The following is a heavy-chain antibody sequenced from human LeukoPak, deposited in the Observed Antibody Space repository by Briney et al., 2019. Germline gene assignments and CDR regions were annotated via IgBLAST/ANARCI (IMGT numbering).Heavy chain of an antibody. D-gene: IGHD3-22*01. J-gene: IGHJ4*02. CDR3: ARGTEVYYDSSSYYSY. V-gene: IGHV3-20*04. CDR2: TNWNGSST. CDR1: GFTFDDYG. Sequence: PGGSLRLSCVASGFTFDDYGMGWVRQVPGKGLEWVSGTNWNGSSTGYADSVKGRFTISRDNAKNSLYLQMNSLRAEDTAFYYCARGTEVYYDSSSYYSYWGQGTLVTVSS.